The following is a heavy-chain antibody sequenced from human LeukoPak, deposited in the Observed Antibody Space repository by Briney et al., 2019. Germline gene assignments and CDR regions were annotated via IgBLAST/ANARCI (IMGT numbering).Heavy chain of an antibody. CDR1: GFTFSDYY. V-gene: IGHV3-11*04. CDR2: ISSSGSTI. Sequence: GGSLRLSCAASGFTFSDYYMSWIRQAPGKGLEWVSYISSSGSTIYYADSVKGRFTISRDNAKNSLYLQMNSLRAKDTAVYYCARDPGDYYDSSGYLWRWGQGTLVTVSS. CDR3: ARDPGDYYDSSGYLWR. D-gene: IGHD3-22*01. J-gene: IGHJ4*02.